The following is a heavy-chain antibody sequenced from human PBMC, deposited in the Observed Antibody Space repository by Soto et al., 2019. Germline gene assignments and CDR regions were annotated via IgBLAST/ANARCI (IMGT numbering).Heavy chain of an antibody. J-gene: IGHJ5*02. CDR1: GASISGFY. D-gene: IGHD1-1*01. CDR2: IYATGTT. Sequence: SETLSLTCTVSGASISGFYWSWIRKPAGKGLEWIGRIYATGTTDYNPSLKSRVMMSVDTPKKQFSLKLRSVTAADTAVYYCVRDGTKTLRDWFDPWGQGISVTVSS. CDR3: VRDGTKTLRDWFDP. V-gene: IGHV4-4*07.